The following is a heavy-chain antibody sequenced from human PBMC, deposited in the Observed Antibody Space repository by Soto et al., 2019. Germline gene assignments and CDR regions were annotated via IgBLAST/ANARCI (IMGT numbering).Heavy chain of an antibody. V-gene: IGHV4-30-2*01. J-gene: IGHJ4*02. CDR2: IYHSGST. D-gene: IGHD6-19*01. CDR3: ARAGGLGAVAVDY. CDR1: GGSISSGGYS. Sequence: QLQLQESGSGLVNPSQTLSLTCAVSGGSISSGGYSWSWIRQPPGKGLEWIRYIYHSGSTYYNPSLKSRVTISVDTSKNQYSLKLSSVTAADTAVYYCARAGGLGAVAVDYWGQGTLVTVSS.